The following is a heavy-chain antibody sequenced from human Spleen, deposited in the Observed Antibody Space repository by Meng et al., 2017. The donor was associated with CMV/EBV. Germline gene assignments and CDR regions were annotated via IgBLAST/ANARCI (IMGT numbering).Heavy chain of an antibody. J-gene: IGHJ4*02. CDR1: GGIFSTHI. D-gene: IGHD2-15*01. CDR2: IIPMFGTP. Sequence: SCKASGGIFSTHISTWVRQAPGHGLEWMGGIIPMFGTPDYAQKFQGRVTITTDESTRTAFMELSSLRSGDTAVYYCARDRYYRYVDFWGQGTLVTVSS. CDR3: ARDRYYRYVDF. V-gene: IGHV1-69*05.